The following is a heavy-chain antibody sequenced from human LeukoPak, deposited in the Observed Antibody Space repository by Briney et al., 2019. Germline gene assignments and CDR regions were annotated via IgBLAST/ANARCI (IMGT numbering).Heavy chain of an antibody. D-gene: IGHD3-10*01. CDR1: GFTFSSYA. J-gene: IGHJ4*02. V-gene: IGHV3-23*01. CDR3: AKDEITMGIDY. CDR2: ISNSGDST. Sequence: GGSLRLSCAASGFTFSSYAMSWVRQAPGKGLEWVSDISNSGDSTYYADSVKGRFTISRDNSKNMLYLQMNGLRAEDTAVYYCAKDEITMGIDYWGQGTLVTVSS.